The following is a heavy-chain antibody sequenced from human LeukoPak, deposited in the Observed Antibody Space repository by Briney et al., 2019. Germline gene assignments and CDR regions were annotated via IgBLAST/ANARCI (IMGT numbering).Heavy chain of an antibody. CDR3: ARRRDGYNSDWFGP. CDR1: GYIFTRYD. V-gene: IGHV1-8*03. Sequence: ASVKVSCKASGYIFTRYDINWVRQATGQGLEWMGWMNPNSGNTGYAQKFQGRVTITRDTSITTAYMELSSLRSEDTAVYYCARRRDGYNSDWFGPWGQGTLVTVSS. CDR2: MNPNSGNT. D-gene: IGHD5-24*01. J-gene: IGHJ5*02.